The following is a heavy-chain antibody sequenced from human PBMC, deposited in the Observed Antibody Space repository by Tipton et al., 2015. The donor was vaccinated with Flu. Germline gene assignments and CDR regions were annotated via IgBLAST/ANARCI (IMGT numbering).Heavy chain of an antibody. CDR1: GFTVSSNY. D-gene: IGHD3-10*01. CDR2: IYSGGST. CDR3: ARDSGSGNLYYFDY. Sequence: GSLRLSCAASGFTVSSNYMSWVRQAPGKGLEWVSVIYSGGSTYYADSVKGRFTISRDNSKNTLYLQMNSLRAEDTAVYFCARDSGSGNLYYFDYWGQGTLVTVSS. J-gene: IGHJ4*02. V-gene: IGHV3-66*01.